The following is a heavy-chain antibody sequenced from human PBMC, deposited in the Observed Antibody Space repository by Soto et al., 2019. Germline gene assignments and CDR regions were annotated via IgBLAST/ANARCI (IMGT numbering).Heavy chain of an antibody. D-gene: IGHD3-22*01. J-gene: IGHJ6*02. CDR1: GYSVTSYW. CDR3: ARAVYYYDSSGYYPRGYYYYGMDV. CDR2: IYPGDSDT. V-gene: IGHV5-51*01. Sequence: GASLKISCEGSGYSVTSYWIGWVRQMPGKGLEWMGIIYPGDSDTRYSPSFQGQVTISADKSISTAYLQWSSLKASDTAMYYCARAVYYYDSSGYYPRGYYYYGMDVWGQGTTVTVSS.